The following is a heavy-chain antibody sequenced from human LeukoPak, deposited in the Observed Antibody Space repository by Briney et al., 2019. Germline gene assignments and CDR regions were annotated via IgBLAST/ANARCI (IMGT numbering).Heavy chain of an antibody. CDR3: ATDKRGRYFDWLLYY. CDR2: FDPEDGET. D-gene: IGHD3-9*01. J-gene: IGHJ4*02. CDR1: GYTLTELS. Sequence: EASVKVSCKVSGYTLTELSMHWVRQAPGKGLEWMGGFDPEDGETIYAQKFQGRVTMTEDTSTGTAYMELSSLRSEDTAVYYCATDKRGRYFDWLLYYWGQGTLVTVSS. V-gene: IGHV1-24*01.